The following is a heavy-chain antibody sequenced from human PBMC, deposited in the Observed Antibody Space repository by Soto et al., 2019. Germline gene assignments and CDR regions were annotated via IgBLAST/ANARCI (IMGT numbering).Heavy chain of an antibody. CDR1: GGSISSYY. Sequence: SETLSLTCTVSGGSISSYYWSWIRQPPGKGLEWIGYIHYSGSTNYNPSFKSRVTISVDTSKNQFSLKLTSATAADTAIYYCARQYGVRIDYWGQGTLVTVSS. J-gene: IGHJ4*02. CDR2: IHYSGST. CDR3: ARQYGVRIDY. D-gene: IGHD2-8*01. V-gene: IGHV4-59*01.